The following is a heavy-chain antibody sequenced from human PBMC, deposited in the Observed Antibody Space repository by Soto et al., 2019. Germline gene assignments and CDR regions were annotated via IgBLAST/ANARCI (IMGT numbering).Heavy chain of an antibody. V-gene: IGHV4-34*01. D-gene: IGHD3-16*01. CDR1: GGSFSGYY. Sequence: QVQLQQWGAGLLKPSETLSLTCAVYGGSFSGYYWSWIRQPPGKGLEWIGEINHSGSTNYNPSLKSRVTISVDTSKNQFSLKLSSVTAADTAVYYCARDTYLGYWGQGTLVTVSS. CDR3: ARDTYLGY. J-gene: IGHJ4*02. CDR2: INHSGST.